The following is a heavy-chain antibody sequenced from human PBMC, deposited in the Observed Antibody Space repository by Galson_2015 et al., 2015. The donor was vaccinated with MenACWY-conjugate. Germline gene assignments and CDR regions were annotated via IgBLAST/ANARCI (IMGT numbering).Heavy chain of an antibody. CDR1: GFSVSSNF. J-gene: IGHJ4*02. V-gene: IGHV3-53*01. Sequence: SLRLSCAASGFSVSSNFMSWVRQAPGKGLEWVSVIYSGGNTYHADSVKGRFTISRDNARNSLYLQMNSLRAEDTAVYYCARDSVHGYYDSSGYSTMFDYWGQGTLVTVSS. D-gene: IGHD3-22*01. CDR3: ARDSVHGYYDSSGYSTMFDY. CDR2: IYSGGNT.